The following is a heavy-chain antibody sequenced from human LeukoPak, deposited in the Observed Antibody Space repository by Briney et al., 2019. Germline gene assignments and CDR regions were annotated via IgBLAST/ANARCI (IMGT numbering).Heavy chain of an antibody. J-gene: IGHJ4*02. CDR1: GGSISSCY. Sequence: SETLSLTCTVSGGSISSCYWSWIRQPPGPGLGWIRYTYYSGSTNSHPTLKSRFTISVDTSKNQFSLKLSSATAADTAVYYCARDRRSGSYHLDYWGQGTLVTVSS. V-gene: IGHV4-59*01. D-gene: IGHD1-26*01. CDR3: ARDRRSGSYHLDY. CDR2: TYYSGST.